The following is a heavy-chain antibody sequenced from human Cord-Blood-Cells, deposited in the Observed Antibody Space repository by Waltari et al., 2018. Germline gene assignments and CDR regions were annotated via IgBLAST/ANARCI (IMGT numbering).Heavy chain of an antibody. CDR2: NRSKANSYAT. CDR3: TRHLAGDAFDI. D-gene: IGHD2-15*01. Sequence: EVQLVESGGGLVQPGGSLKLSCAASGFTFSGSAMHWVRQASGKGLERVGRNRSKANSYATAYAASVKGRFTISRDDSKNTAYLQMNSLKTEDTAVYYCTRHLAGDAFDIWGQGTMVTVSS. CDR1: GFTFSGSA. J-gene: IGHJ3*02. V-gene: IGHV3-73*02.